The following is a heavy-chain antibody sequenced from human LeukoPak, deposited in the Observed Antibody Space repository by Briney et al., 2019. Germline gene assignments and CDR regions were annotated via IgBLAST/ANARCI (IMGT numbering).Heavy chain of an antibody. CDR2: MSYDGSNK. D-gene: IGHD4-17*01. V-gene: IGHV3-30-3*01. J-gene: IGHJ4*02. Sequence: PGGSLRLSCAASGFTFSSHAMHWVRQAPGKGLEWVAVMSYDGSNKYYADSVKGRFTISRDNSKNTLYLQMNSLRAEDTAVYYCARNDYGQYYFDYWGQGNLVTVSS. CDR1: GFTFSSHA. CDR3: ARNDYGQYYFDY.